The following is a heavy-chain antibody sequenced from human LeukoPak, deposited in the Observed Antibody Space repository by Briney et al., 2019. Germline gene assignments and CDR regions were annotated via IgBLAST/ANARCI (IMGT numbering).Heavy chain of an antibody. J-gene: IGHJ4*02. D-gene: IGHD1-1*01. Sequence: SQTLSLTCSVSSGSFSSGTYYWSWIRQPAGKGLEWIGRIYTSGSTNYNPSLESRVTISVDTSKNQFSLNLSSVTTADTAVYYCARYNTAGYYFDYWGQGTLVTVSS. CDR3: ARYNTAGYYFDY. CDR2: IYTSGST. CDR1: SGSFSSGTYY. V-gene: IGHV4-61*02.